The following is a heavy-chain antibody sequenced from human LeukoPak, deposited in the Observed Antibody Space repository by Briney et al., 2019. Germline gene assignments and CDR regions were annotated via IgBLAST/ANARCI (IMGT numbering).Heavy chain of an antibody. V-gene: IGHV3-7*01. CDR3: ASGNWNDRAFDI. J-gene: IGHJ3*02. D-gene: IGHD1-20*01. Sequence: GGSLRLSCAASGLTFSGYWMSWVRQAPGKGLEWVANIKPGGSERYYVDSVKGRFTVSRDNAKDSLYLQMNSLRAGDTAIYYCASGNWNDRAFDIWGQGTMVTVSS. CDR2: IKPGGSER. CDR1: GLTFSGYW.